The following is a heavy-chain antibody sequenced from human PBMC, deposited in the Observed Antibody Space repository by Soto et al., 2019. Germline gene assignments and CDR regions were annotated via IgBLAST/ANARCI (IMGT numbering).Heavy chain of an antibody. CDR2: INPNSGGT. CDR1: GYTFTGYY. CDR3: ANARWGNSDAFDI. J-gene: IGHJ3*02. D-gene: IGHD4-4*01. V-gene: IGHV1-2*02. Sequence: ASVKVSCKASGYTFTGYYMHWVRQAPGQGLEWMGWINPNSGGTNYAQKFQGRATLTRDTSISTAYMELSRLRSDDTAVYYCANARWGNSDAFDIWGQDTMVTVS.